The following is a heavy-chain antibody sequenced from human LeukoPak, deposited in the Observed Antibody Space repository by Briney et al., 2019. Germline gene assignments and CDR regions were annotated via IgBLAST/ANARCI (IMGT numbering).Heavy chain of an antibody. CDR2: INWNSGTM. CDR1: GFSFADAT. Sequence: GRSLRLSCAASGFSFADATMHWVRQVPGKGLEWVSGINWNSGTMGYADSVKGRFTVSRDNAKNSLYLQMNSLKTEDTALYYCAKDPYMDVWGKGTTVTVSS. V-gene: IGHV3-9*01. J-gene: IGHJ6*03. CDR3: AKDPYMDV.